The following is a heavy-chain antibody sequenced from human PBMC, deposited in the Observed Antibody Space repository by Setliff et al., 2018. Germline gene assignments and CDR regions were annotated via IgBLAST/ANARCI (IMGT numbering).Heavy chain of an antibody. Sequence: ASVKVSCKASGYSFSDFYMHWVRQVPGEGLEALGRIDPRDDFTVYAERFKDRLTITADTSTDTSYMEMSSLRFEDTAVHYCAIDYGPTGTPYHWGQGTPVTVSS. CDR2: IDPRDDFT. CDR3: AIDYGPTGTPYH. V-gene: IGHV1-69-2*01. CDR1: GYSFSDFY. D-gene: IGHD1-1*01. J-gene: IGHJ4*02.